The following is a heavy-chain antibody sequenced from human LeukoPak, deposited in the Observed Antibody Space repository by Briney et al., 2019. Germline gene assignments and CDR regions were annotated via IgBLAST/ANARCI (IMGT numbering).Heavy chain of an antibody. D-gene: IGHD6-19*01. CDR1: GFTFSSYA. V-gene: IGHV3-30-3*01. CDR2: ISYDGSNK. Sequence: GGSLRLSCAASGFTFSSYAMHWVRQAPGKGLEWVAVISYDGSNKYYADSVKGRFTISRDNAKNSLYLQMNSLRVEDTAAYYCARVHYSSGWYIDYWGQGTLVTVSS. CDR3: ARVHYSSGWYIDY. J-gene: IGHJ4*02.